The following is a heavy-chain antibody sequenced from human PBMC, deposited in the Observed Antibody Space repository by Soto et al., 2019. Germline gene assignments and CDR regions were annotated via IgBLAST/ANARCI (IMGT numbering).Heavy chain of an antibody. Sequence: QVQLVQSGAEVKKPGSSVKVSCKASGGTFSSYAISWVRQAPGQGLAWMGGSIPISETTNYAQKFQGRVTITADESKSTAYMELSSLRSEDTAVYYCARSQGSSTSLEIYYYYYYGMDVWGQGTTVTVS. CDR2: SIPISETT. D-gene: IGHD2-2*01. V-gene: IGHV1-69*01. CDR3: ARSQGSSTSLEIYYYYYYGMDV. CDR1: GGTFSSYA. J-gene: IGHJ6*02.